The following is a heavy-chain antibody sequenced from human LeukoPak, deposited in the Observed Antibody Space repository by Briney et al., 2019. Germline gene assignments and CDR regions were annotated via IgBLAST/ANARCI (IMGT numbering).Heavy chain of an antibody. CDR3: ARDRGYYGSGSYYHFDY. V-gene: IGHV4-30-2*01. D-gene: IGHD3-10*01. CDR2: IYHSGST. Sequence: SETLSLTCAVSGGSISSGGYSWSWIRQPPGKGLEWIGYIYHSGSTNYNPSLKSRVTISVDASKNQFSLKLSSVTAADTAVYYCARDRGYYGSGSYYHFDYWGQGTLVTVSS. J-gene: IGHJ4*02. CDR1: GGSISSGGYS.